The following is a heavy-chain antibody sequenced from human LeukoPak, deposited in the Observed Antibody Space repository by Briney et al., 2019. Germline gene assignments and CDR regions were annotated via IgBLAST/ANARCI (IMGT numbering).Heavy chain of an antibody. Sequence: SETLSLTCTVSGGSISSGNYYWSWIRQPAGKGLEWIGRIHTSGSTNYNPSLKSRVTISVDTSKNQFSLKLSSVTAADTAVYYCATLRLLWFGELFGEGWFDPWGQGTLVTVSS. CDR1: GGSISSGNYY. J-gene: IGHJ5*02. V-gene: IGHV4-61*02. CDR2: IHTSGST. D-gene: IGHD3-10*01. CDR3: ATLRLLWFGELFGEGWFDP.